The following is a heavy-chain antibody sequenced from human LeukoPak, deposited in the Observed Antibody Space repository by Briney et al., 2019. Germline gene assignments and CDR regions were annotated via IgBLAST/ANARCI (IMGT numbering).Heavy chain of an antibody. D-gene: IGHD2-15*01. CDR1: GGTFSSYA. Sequence: VASVKVSCKASGGTFSSYAISWVRQAPGQGLEWMGGMIPIFGTANYAQKFQGRVTITADESTSTAYMELSSLRSEDTAVYYCARDRYCSGGSCYDAFDIWGQGTMVTVSS. J-gene: IGHJ3*02. CDR2: MIPIFGTA. CDR3: ARDRYCSGGSCYDAFDI. V-gene: IGHV1-69*01.